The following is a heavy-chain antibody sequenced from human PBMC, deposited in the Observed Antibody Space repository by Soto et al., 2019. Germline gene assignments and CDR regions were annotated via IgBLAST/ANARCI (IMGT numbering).Heavy chain of an antibody. J-gene: IGHJ5*02. D-gene: IGHD3-3*01. CDR2: ISGSGGST. CDR1: GFTFSSYA. Sequence: EVQLLESGGGLVQPGGSLRLSCAASGFTFSSYAMSWVRQAPWKGLEWVSAISGSGGSTYYADSVKGRFTISRDNSKNTLYLQMNSLRAEDTAVYYCAKGDPYYDFWSGYPNWFDPWGQGTLVTVSS. V-gene: IGHV3-23*01. CDR3: AKGDPYYDFWSGYPNWFDP.